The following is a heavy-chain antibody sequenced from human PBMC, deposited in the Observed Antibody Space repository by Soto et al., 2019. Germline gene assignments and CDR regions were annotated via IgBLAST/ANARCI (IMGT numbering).Heavy chain of an antibody. V-gene: IGHV4-59*08. J-gene: IGHJ4*02. CDR3: ARLMPGTAVDLDS. CDR2: IYYSGYT. D-gene: IGHD6-19*01. CDR1: GGSITSYY. Sequence: QVQLQESGPGLVKPSETLSLTCTVSGGSITSYYWSWIRQPPGKGLEWIGYIYYSGYTNYNPSLKIRVTISVDTSKNQFSLKLMSVTAADTAVYFCARLMPGTAVDLDSWGQGTLVTVSS.